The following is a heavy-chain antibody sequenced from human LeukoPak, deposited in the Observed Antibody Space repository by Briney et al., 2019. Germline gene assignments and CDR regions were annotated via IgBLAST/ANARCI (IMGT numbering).Heavy chain of an antibody. V-gene: IGHV3-74*01. CDR3: ARDMVRDAFDI. J-gene: IGHJ3*02. CDR2: INSDGSST. CDR1: GFTFSSYW. Sequence: GGSLRLSCAASGFTFSSYWMHWVRQAPGKGLVWVSRINSDGSSTSYADSVKGRFTISRDNAKNSLYLQMNSLRAEDTAVYYCARDMVRDAFDIWGQGTMVTVSS. D-gene: IGHD3-10*01.